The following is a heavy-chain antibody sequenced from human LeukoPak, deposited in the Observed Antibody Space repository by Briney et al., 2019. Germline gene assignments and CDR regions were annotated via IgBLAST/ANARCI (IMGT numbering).Heavy chain of an antibody. J-gene: IGHJ5*02. CDR1: GYLFTDSY. CDR3: GRRSWYSP. D-gene: IGHD6-13*01. Sequence: ASVKVSCKASGYLFTDSYIHWVRQAPGQGLEWMGWINPKNGDTSYAPKFQGRVTMTGDTSISTAYMELNKLTSDDTAVYYCGRRSWYSPWGQGTQVTVSS. CDR2: INPKNGDT. V-gene: IGHV1-2*02.